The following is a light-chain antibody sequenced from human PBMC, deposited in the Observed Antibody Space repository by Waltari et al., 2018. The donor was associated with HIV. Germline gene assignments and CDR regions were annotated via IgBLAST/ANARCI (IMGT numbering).Light chain of an antibody. CDR2: SDE. CDR1: SSNIGSNT. Sequence: QSVLTQPPSASGTPGQRVTISCSGSSSNIGSNTVHWYQQLPGTAPKLLIYSDEQGASGVADRFSGSKSDTSASLAISGIQSEDEADYYCAAWDDSLNGYVFGTGTKVTVL. J-gene: IGLJ1*01. V-gene: IGLV1-44*01. CDR3: AAWDDSLNGYV.